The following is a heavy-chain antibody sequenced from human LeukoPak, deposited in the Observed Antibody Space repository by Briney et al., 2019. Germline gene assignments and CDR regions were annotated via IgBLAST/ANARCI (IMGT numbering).Heavy chain of an antibody. CDR3: SIAAGIERQLVNIEAFDI. J-gene: IGHJ3*02. CDR2: TYYSGST. V-gene: IGHV4-31*03. D-gene: IGHD6-13*01. CDR1: GGSISSGGCY. Sequence: SQTLSLTCTVSGGSISSGGCYWSWLRQHPGKGLEWIGYTYYSGSTYYKPSIKSRVTISVDTSNNQFSLKLSSVTAADTAVYYCSIAAGIERQLVNIEAFDIWGQGTMVTVSS.